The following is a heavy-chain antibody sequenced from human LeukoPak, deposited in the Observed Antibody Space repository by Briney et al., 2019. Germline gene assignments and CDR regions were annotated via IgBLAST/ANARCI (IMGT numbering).Heavy chain of an antibody. J-gene: IGHJ3*02. V-gene: IGHV1-18*01. D-gene: IGHD3-3*01. CDR3: ARDRSPDFWSGDYRDAFDI. Sequence: ASVKVSCKASGYTFSSYGISWVRQAPGQGLEWMGWISGYNGNTNSAQKLQGRVSMTTDTSTSTAYVELRSPRSDDTAVYYCARDRSPDFWSGDYRDAFDIWGQGTMVTVSS. CDR2: ISGYNGNT. CDR1: GYTFSSYG.